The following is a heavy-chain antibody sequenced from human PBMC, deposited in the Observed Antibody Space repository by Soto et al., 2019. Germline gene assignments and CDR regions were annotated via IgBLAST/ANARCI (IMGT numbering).Heavy chain of an antibody. D-gene: IGHD3-22*01. J-gene: IGHJ4*02. CDR3: ARAMYYYDNQPFDY. V-gene: IGHV1-69*02. Sequence: QVQLVQSGAEVKKPGSSVKVSCKASGGTFSSYTISWVRQAPGQGLEWMGRIIPILGIANYAQKFPGRVTITADKSTSTAYMELSSLRSEDTVVYYCARAMYYYDNQPFDYWGQGTLVTVSS. CDR1: GGTFSSYT. CDR2: IIPILGIA.